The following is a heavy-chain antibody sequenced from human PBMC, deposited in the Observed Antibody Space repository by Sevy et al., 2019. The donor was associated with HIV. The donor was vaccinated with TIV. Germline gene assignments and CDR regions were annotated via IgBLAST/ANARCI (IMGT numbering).Heavy chain of an antibody. D-gene: IGHD6-6*01. Sequence: SETLSLTCAVSGGSFSSGGYSWSWIRQPPGKGLEWIGYIYHSGSTYYNPSLKSRVTISVDRSKNQFSLKLSSVTAADTAVYYCASFRPRLYYGMDVWGQGTTVTVSS. CDR3: ASFRPRLYYGMDV. CDR1: GGSFSSGGYS. J-gene: IGHJ6*02. CDR2: IYHSGST. V-gene: IGHV4-30-2*01.